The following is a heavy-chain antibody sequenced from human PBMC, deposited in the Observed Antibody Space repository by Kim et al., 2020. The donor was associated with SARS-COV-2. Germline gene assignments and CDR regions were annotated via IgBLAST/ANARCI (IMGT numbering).Heavy chain of an antibody. J-gene: IGHJ5*01. V-gene: IGHV4-39*07. CDR1: GGSIRSESFY. D-gene: IGHD3-9*01. CDR3: ARDYYYDVLTGYSRNW. Sequence: SETLSLTCTVSGGSIRSESFYWGWIRQPPGKGLEWIGSISSSGSSYYTPSLASRVTISVDTSRSQFSLKLRSVTAADTAVYYCARDYYYDVLTGYSRNW. CDR2: ISSSGSS.